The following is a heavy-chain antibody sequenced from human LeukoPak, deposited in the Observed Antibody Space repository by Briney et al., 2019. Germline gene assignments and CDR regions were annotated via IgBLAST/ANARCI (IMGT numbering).Heavy chain of an antibody. CDR2: INSDGSST. CDR3: ARVRYCSSTSCYYFDY. Sequence: GGSLRLSCAASGFTFSSYWMHWVRQAPGKGLVWVSRINSDGSSTSYADSVKGRFTISRDNAKNTLYLQMNSLRAEDTAVYYCARVRYCSSTSCYYFDYWGQRTLVTVSS. J-gene: IGHJ4*02. CDR1: GFTFSSYW. V-gene: IGHV3-74*01. D-gene: IGHD2-2*01.